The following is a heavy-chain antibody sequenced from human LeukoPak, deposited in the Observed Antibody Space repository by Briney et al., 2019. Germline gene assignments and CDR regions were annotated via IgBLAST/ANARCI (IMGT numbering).Heavy chain of an antibody. J-gene: IGHJ4*02. CDR3: ARDREGSGSYYLDY. Sequence: SETPSLTCTVSGGSISSGSYYWRWIRQPAGKGLEWIGRIYTSGSTNYNPSLKSRVTISVDTSKNQFSLKLSSVTAADTAVYYCARDREGSGSYYLDYWGQGTLVTVSS. D-gene: IGHD3-10*01. V-gene: IGHV4-61*02. CDR2: IYTSGST. CDR1: GGSISSGSYY.